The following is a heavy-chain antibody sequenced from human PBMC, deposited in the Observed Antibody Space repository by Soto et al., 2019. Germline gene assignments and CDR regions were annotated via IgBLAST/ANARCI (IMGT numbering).Heavy chain of an antibody. V-gene: IGHV1-18*01. CDR3: ARGRYGDY. D-gene: IGHD1-1*01. J-gene: IGHJ4*02. CDR1: GYAFTTYG. CDR2: ISAHNGNT. Sequence: QVHLVQSGAEVKKPGASVKVSCKGSGYAFTTYGITWVRQAPGQGLEWRGWISAHNGNTNYAQKIQGRVTVTRDTSTSTAYMELRSLRSGDTAVYYCARGRYGDYWGQGALVTVSS.